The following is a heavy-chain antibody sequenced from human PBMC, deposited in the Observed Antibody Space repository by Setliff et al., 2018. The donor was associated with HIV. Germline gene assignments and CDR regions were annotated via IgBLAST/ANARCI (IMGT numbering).Heavy chain of an antibody. D-gene: IGHD6-19*01. Sequence: SETLSLTCTVYGASISNSNSYWGWIHQTPGKRLEWLASIYQSGSTSYNPSLSSRLTISVDTSKNQVSLRLSSVTAADTAVYYCARVRGKGYSSGWYYFDYWGQGTLVTVSS. CDR1: GASISNSNSY. V-gene: IGHV4-39*01. CDR3: ARVRGKGYSSGWYYFDY. CDR2: IYQSGST. J-gene: IGHJ4*02.